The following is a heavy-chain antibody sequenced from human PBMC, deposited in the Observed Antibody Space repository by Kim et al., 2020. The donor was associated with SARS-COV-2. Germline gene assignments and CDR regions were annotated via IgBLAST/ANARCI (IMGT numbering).Heavy chain of an antibody. CDR2: ISGGGGGI. J-gene: IGHJ6*02. CDR3: ARDLWGGCYFYYGMDV. Sequence: GGSLRLSCAASGFIFRDYAMSWVRQAPGKGLERVSTISGGGGGIFYADSVKGRITISRDNSKDTLYLQMNSLRDEDTALYYCARDLWGGCYFYYGMDVWGQGTTVTVSS. V-gene: IGHV3-23*01. D-gene: IGHD3-16*01. CDR1: GFIFRDYA.